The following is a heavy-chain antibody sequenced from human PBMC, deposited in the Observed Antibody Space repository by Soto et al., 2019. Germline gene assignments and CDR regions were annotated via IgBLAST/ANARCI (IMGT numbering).Heavy chain of an antibody. CDR2: MSYSGST. V-gene: IGHV4-39*01. Sequence: QLQLQESGPGLVKPSETLSLTCTVSGGSISSSSSYWGWIRQPPGKGLEWIGSMSYSGSTYHNPSHNSRVTVSVDTTQNQLSLKLTSVTAADAAVSSCAIHRGPSVYDPIPGCFDSWGQGILVTASS. J-gene: IGHJ4*02. D-gene: IGHD5-12*01. CDR3: AIHRGPSVYDPIPGCFDS. CDR1: GGSISSSSSY.